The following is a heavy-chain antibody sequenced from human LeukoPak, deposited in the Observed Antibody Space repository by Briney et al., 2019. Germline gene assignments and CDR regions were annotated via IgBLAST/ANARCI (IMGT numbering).Heavy chain of an antibody. CDR3: ARLSSTLYYSTDV. J-gene: IGHJ6*03. Sequence: TSETLSLTCAVSGGSISSHYWTWIRQPPGKGLEWVGYIQNSAIYRAKIKSSPSLQSRVSLSIDTSKNQVSLTVNSVTAADTAVYYRARLSSTLYYSTDVWGPGTAVTVSS. V-gene: IGHV4-59*08. CDR1: GGSISSHY. CDR2: IQNSAIYRAKI. D-gene: IGHD6-6*01.